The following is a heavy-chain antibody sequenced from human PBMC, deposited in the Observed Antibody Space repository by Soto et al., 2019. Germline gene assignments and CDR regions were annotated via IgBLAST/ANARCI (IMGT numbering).Heavy chain of an antibody. V-gene: IGHV3-66*01. Sequence: PGGSLRLSCAASGFSVSGSYMGWVRQAPGKGLEWVSVIYSGGSTYYADSVKGRFTVSRDNSKNTLYLQMNSLRAEDTAVYYCARKLVDYWGQGTLVTVSS. CDR3: ARKLVDY. CDR2: IYSGGST. J-gene: IGHJ4*02. CDR1: GFSVSGSY.